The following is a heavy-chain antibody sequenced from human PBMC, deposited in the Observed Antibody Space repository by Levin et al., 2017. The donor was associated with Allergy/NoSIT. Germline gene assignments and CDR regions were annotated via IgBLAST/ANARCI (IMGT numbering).Heavy chain of an antibody. CDR1: GFTFSSYS. D-gene: IGHD3-9*01. Sequence: GGSLRLSCAASGFTFSSYSMNWVRQAPGKGLEWVSYISSSSSTIYYADSVKGRFTISRDNAKNSLYLQMNSLRAEDTAVYYCARDVDYDILTGYYVERHDYFDYWGQGTLVTVSS. CDR3: ARDVDYDILTGYYVERHDYFDY. J-gene: IGHJ4*02. V-gene: IGHV3-48*01. CDR2: ISSSSSTI.